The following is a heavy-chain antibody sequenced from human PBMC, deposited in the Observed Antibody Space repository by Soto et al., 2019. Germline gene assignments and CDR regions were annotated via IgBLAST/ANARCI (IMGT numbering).Heavy chain of an antibody. CDR3: ARGSSGSNAFDI. CDR1: GGSISSGGYY. Sequence: PSETLSLTCTVSGGSISSGGYYWSWIRQHPGKGLEWIGYIYYSGSTYYNPSLKSRVTISVDTSKNQFSLKLSSVTAADTAVYYCARGSSGSNAFDIWGQGTMVTVS. V-gene: IGHV4-31*03. D-gene: IGHD6-19*01. J-gene: IGHJ3*02. CDR2: IYYSGST.